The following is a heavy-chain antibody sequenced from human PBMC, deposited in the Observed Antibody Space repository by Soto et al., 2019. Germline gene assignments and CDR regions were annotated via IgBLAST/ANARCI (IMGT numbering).Heavy chain of an antibody. J-gene: IGHJ4*02. Sequence: QVQLVQSGAEVKKPGSSVKVSCKASGGTFSSYAISWVRQAPGQGLEWMGGIIPIFGTANYAQKFQGRVTITADETTSTAYMDLGRLRCEDTAVDYCARNFGYSCGLIGDWGQGTLVTVSS. D-gene: IGHD5-18*01. CDR1: GGTFSSYA. CDR3: ARNFGYSCGLIGD. CDR2: IIPIFGTA. V-gene: IGHV1-69*12.